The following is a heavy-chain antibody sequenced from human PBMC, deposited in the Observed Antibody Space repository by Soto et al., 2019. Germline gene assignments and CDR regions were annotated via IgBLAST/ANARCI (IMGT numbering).Heavy chain of an antibody. V-gene: IGHV3-23*01. CDR1: GFTFGSYG. Sequence: EVQLLESGGGFVQPGGSLRLSCAASGFTFGSYGMTWVRQAPGKGLERVSGISPSGGSTYYADSVKGRFTISRDNSKNTLYLQMNSLTADDTAVYYYAKLPYCSGDTCYDFDFWGQGTPVTVSS. J-gene: IGHJ4*02. CDR3: AKLPYCSGDTCYDFDF. CDR2: ISPSGGST. D-gene: IGHD2-15*01.